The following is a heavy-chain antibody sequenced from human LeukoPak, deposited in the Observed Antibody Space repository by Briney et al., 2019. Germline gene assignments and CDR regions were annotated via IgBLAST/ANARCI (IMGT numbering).Heavy chain of an antibody. D-gene: IGHD3-22*01. V-gene: IGHV3-66*01. CDR1: GFTVSDNY. J-gene: IGHJ4*02. CDR2: IYSGGTT. Sequence: GGSLRLSCAASGFTVSDNYMSWVRQAPGKGLEWVSIIYSGGTTYYADSVKGRFTISRDNSKNTLYLQMNSLRAEDTAVYYCATSPRYYYDSSRGDLDYWGQGTLVTVSS. CDR3: ATSPRYYYDSSRGDLDY.